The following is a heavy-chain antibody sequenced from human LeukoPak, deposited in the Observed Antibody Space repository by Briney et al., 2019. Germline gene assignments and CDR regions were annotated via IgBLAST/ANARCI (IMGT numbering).Heavy chain of an antibody. CDR3: ARDQLRWESGYHYYYYGMDV. J-gene: IGHJ6*02. Sequence: PSETLSLTCTVSGGSISSSSYYWGWIRQPPGKGLEWIGSIYYSGSTYYNPSLKSRVTISVDTSKNQFSLKLSSVTAADTAVYYCARDQLRWESGYHYYYYGMDVWGQGTTVTVSS. CDR2: IYYSGST. V-gene: IGHV4-39*07. CDR1: GGSISSSSYY. D-gene: IGHD3-3*01.